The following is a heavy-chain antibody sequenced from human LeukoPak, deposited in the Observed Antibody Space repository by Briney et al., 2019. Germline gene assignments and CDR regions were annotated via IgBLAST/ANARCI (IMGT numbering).Heavy chain of an antibody. D-gene: IGHD1-14*01. CDR1: GIAFRNYA. CDR2: ITGSGTTT. V-gene: IGHV3-23*01. CDR3: VRGDNRDY. Sequence: GGSLRLSCVASGIAFRNYAMTWVRQAPGKGLEWVSSITGSGTTTRYADSVKGRFTISRDNSVGTLYLQLNSLSAEDSAVYYCVRGDNRDYWGQGTLVTVSS. J-gene: IGHJ4*02.